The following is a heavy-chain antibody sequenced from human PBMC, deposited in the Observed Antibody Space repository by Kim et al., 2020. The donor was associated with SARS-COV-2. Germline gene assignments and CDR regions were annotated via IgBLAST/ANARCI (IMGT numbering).Heavy chain of an antibody. V-gene: IGHV4-39*01. CDR2: IYYSGST. Sequence: SETLSLTCTVSGGSISSSSYYWGWIRQPPGKGLEWIGSIYYSGSTYYNPSLKSRVTISVDTSKNQFSLKLSSVTAADTAVYYCARLGNYYDVGYWGQGTLVTVSS. CDR3: ARLGNYYDVGY. CDR1: GGSISSSSYY. J-gene: IGHJ4*02. D-gene: IGHD3-22*01.